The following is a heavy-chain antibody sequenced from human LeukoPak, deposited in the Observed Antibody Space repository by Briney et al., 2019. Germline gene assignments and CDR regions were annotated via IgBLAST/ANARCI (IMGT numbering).Heavy chain of an antibody. CDR2: ISASGGST. J-gene: IGHJ3*01. V-gene: IGHV3-23*01. CDR1: GFTFSSSA. CDR3: AKSRAGIYDALHV. Sequence: GGSLRLSCAASGFTFSSSAMSWVRQVPGKGLEWVSGISASGGSTSYADSVRGRFTISRDNSKNTLYVQMNSLRDEDTAVYYCAKSRAGIYDALHVWGQGTMVTVTS.